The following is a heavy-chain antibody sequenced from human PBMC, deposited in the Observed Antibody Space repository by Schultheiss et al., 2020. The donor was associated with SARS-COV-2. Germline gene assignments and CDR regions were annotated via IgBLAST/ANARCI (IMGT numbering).Heavy chain of an antibody. V-gene: IGHV4-34*01. J-gene: IGHJ5*02. CDR1: GGSFSGYY. CDR3: ASMLAKAAAGKPDGFDP. CDR2: IYHSGST. D-gene: IGHD6-13*01. Sequence: SETLSLTCAVYGGSFSGYYWSWIRQPPGKGLEWIGSIYHSGSTNYNPSLKSRVTISVDTSKNQFSLKLSSVTAADTAVYYCASMLAKAAAGKPDGFDPWGQGTLVTVSS.